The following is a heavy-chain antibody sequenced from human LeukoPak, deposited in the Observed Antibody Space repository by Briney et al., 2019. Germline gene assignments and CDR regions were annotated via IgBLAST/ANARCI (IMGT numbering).Heavy chain of an antibody. CDR2: ISSSSSYI. V-gene: IGHV3-21*01. Sequence: GGSLRLSCAASGFTFSSYSMNWVRQAPGKGLEWVSSISSSSSYISYADSVKGRFTISRDNAKNSLYLQMNSLRAEDTAVYYCARMVRGVIAQTGGWAFDIWGQGTMVTVSS. J-gene: IGHJ3*02. CDR1: GFTFSSYS. D-gene: IGHD3-10*01. CDR3: ARMVRGVIAQTGGWAFDI.